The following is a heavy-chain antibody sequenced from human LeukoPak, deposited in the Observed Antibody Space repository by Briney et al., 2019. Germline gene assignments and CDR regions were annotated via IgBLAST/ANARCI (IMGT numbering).Heavy chain of an antibody. CDR3: ARDQEAFDY. J-gene: IGHJ4*02. CDR1: GYTFTSYY. V-gene: IGHV1-46*01. Sequence: GASVKVSCKASGYTFTSYYMHWVRQAPGQGLEWMRIINPSGGSTNYAQKFQGRVTVTRDTSTSTVHMELSGLRSEDTAVYYCARDQEAFDYWGQGTLVTVSS. CDR2: INPSGGST.